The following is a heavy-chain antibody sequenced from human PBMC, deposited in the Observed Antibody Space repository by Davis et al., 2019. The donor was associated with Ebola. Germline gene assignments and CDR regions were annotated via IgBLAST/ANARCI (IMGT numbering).Heavy chain of an antibody. CDR2: ISDSGGTT. CDR3: AKGVTTIISWFDP. J-gene: IGHJ5*02. D-gene: IGHD5-12*01. CDR1: GFTLSDYA. V-gene: IGHV3-23*01. Sequence: GGSLRLSCAASGFTLSDYAMSWVRQTPGRGLEWVSTISDSGGTTYYADSVKGRFTISRDNSKNTLYLQMNSLRAEDTAVYYCAKGVTTIISWFDPWGQGTLVTVSS.